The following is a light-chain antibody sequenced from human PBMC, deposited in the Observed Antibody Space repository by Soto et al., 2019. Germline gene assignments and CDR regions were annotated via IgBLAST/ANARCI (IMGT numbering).Light chain of an antibody. CDR1: QSVSSSY. Sequence: EIVLTQSPGTLSLSPGERATLSCRASQSVSSSYLAWYQQKPGQAPRLLIYGASSRATGIPDRFSGSGSGTDFTLTISRLEPEVFAVYYCQQYDNSPVTFGQGTKVEIK. V-gene: IGKV3-20*01. J-gene: IGKJ1*01. CDR3: QQYDNSPVT. CDR2: GAS.